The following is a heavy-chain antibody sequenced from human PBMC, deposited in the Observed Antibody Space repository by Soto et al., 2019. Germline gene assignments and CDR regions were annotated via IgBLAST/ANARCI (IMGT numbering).Heavy chain of an antibody. CDR1: GFTFSSYS. J-gene: IGHJ2*01. CDR3: ARPQQIPNRFLAWYFDL. CDR2: ISSSSTI. V-gene: IGHV3-48*01. Sequence: GGSLRLSCAASGFTFSSYSMNWVRRAPGKGLEWVSYISSSSTIYYADSVKGRFTISRDNAKNSLYLQMNSLRAEDTAVYYCARPQQIPNRFLAWYFDLWGRGTLVTVSS.